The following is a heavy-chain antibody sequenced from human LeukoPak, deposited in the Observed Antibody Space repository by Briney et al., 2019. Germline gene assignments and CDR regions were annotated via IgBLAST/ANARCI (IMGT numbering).Heavy chain of an antibody. CDR3: ARGYSYTSFDC. J-gene: IGHJ4*02. CDR2: VYTSGTT. Sequence: SETLSLTCTVSGGSITSGSYYWSWIRQPAGKGLEWIGRVYTSGTTNYNPSLKSRVTISLDTSNNQFSLELNSVTAADTAVYYCARGYSYTSFDCWGQGTLVTVSS. V-gene: IGHV4-61*02. CDR1: GGSITSGSYY. D-gene: IGHD5-18*01.